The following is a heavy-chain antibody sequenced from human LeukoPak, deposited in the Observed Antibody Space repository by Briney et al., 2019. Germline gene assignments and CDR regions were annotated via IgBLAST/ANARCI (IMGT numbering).Heavy chain of an antibody. CDR2: ISGSGAST. Sequence: GGSLRLSCAASGFTFSSYAMSWVRQAPGKGLEWVSAISGSGASTYYADSVKGRFTISRDNSENTLSVQMNSLRAEDTAVYYCAKSSRDAYSIDYWGQGTLVTVSS. CDR1: GFTFSSYA. CDR3: AKSSRDAYSIDY. D-gene: IGHD5-24*01. V-gene: IGHV3-23*01. J-gene: IGHJ4*02.